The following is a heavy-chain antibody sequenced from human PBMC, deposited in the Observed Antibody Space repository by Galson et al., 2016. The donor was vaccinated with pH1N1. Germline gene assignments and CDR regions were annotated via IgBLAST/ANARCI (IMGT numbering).Heavy chain of an antibody. Sequence: CAISGDSVSSNSAAWNWIRPSPSRGLEWLGRTYYRSKWYNDYAVSVKSRITINPDTSKNQFSLQLNSVTPEDTAVYYCARGGFYYDSSGPSYGMDVWGQGTTVTVAS. CDR2: TYYRSKWYN. CDR1: GDSVSSNSAA. J-gene: IGHJ6*02. V-gene: IGHV6-1*01. D-gene: IGHD3-22*01. CDR3: ARGGFYYDSSGPSYGMDV.